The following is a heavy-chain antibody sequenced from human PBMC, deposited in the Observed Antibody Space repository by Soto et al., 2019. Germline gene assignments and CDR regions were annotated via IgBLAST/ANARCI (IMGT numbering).Heavy chain of an antibody. CDR1: GGSFSGYY. V-gene: IGHV4-34*01. Sequence: PSETLSLTCAVYGGSFSGYYWSWIRQPPGKGLEWIGEINHSGSTNYNPSLKSRVTISVDTSKNQFSLKLSSVTAADTAVYYCARGDIVVVPAANNWFDPWGQGTLVT. CDR2: INHSGST. CDR3: ARGDIVVVPAANNWFDP. D-gene: IGHD2-2*01. J-gene: IGHJ5*02.